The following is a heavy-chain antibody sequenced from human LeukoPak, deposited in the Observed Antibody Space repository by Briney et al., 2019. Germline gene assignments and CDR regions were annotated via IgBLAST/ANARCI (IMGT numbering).Heavy chain of an antibody. CDR1: GGTFSSYA. J-gene: IGHJ4*02. CDR2: IIPIFGTA. Sequence: SVKVSCKASGGTFSSYAISWVRQAPGQGLEWMGGIIPIFGTANYAQKFQGRVTMTRDTSTSTVYMELSSLRSEDTAVYYCARDEAPYDSSGYYPWEVGDYWGQGTLVTVSS. V-gene: IGHV1-69*05. D-gene: IGHD3-22*01. CDR3: ARDEAPYDSSGYYPWEVGDY.